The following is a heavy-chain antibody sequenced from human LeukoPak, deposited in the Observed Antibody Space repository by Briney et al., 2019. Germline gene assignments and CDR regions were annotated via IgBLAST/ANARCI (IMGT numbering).Heavy chain of an antibody. D-gene: IGHD6-13*01. CDR2: IIPIFGTA. CDR1: GGTFSSYA. J-gene: IGHJ4*02. CDR3: ATTGAAGNYFDY. Sequence: GASVKVSCKAPGGTFSSYAISWVRQAPGQGLEWMGGIIPIFGTANYAQKFQGRVTITADESTSTAYMELSSLRSEDAAVYYCATTGAAGNYFDYWGQGTLVTVSS. V-gene: IGHV1-69*13.